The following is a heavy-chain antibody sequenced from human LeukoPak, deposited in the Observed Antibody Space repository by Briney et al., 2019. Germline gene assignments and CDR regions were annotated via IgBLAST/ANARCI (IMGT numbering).Heavy chain of an antibody. D-gene: IGHD3-16*01. Sequence: SEALSLTCTVSGGSISSYYWSWIRQPPGKGLEWIGYIHYSGSTNYNPSLKSRVTISVDTSKNQFSLKLSSVTAADTAVYYCARGLRPDAFDIWGQGTMVTVSS. J-gene: IGHJ3*02. CDR3: ARGLRPDAFDI. CDR2: IHYSGST. V-gene: IGHV4-59*01. CDR1: GGSISSYY.